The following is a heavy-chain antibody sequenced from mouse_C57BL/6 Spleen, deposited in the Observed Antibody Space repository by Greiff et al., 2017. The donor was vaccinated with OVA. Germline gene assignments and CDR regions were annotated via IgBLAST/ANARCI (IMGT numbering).Heavy chain of an antibody. CDR1: GYAFTYFL. CDR3: AIRGFGTAVVFPV. Sequence: VHLVESGAELVRPGTSVKVSCKASGYAFTYFLLEWVKQRSGQGLEWFGVINPGSGGTNYNEKFKGKATLTADKSSSTAYMQLSSLTSVDSAVYFCAIRGFGTAVVFPVWDTGTTDTMSS. J-gene: IGHJ1*03. CDR2: INPGSGGT. V-gene: IGHV1-54*01. D-gene: IGHD1-1*01.